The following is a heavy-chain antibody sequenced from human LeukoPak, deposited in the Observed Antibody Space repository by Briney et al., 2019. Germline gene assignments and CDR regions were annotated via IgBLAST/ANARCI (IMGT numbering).Heavy chain of an antibody. CDR3: ARLFSGSYFRRYYFDY. CDR1: GGSISSGEYF. V-gene: IGHV4-30-4*08. J-gene: IGHJ4*02. D-gene: IGHD1-26*01. CDR2: IYYSGST. Sequence: SQTLSLTCTVSGGSISSGEYFWSWIRQPPGKGLEWIGYIYYSGSTYYNPSLKSRLTISVDTSKNQFSPKLSSVTAADAAVYYCARLFSGSYFRRYYFDYWGQGTLVTVSS.